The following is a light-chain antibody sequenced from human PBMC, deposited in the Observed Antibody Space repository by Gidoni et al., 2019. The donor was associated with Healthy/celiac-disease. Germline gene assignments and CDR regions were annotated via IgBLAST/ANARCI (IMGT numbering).Light chain of an antibody. Sequence: DVVMTQSPLSLPVTLGQPASISCRSSQSLVYSDGNTYLNWFQQRPGQSPRRLISKVSNRDSGVPDRFSGSGSGTDFTLKISRVEAEDVGVYYCMQGTHWAGTFGQGTKVEIK. J-gene: IGKJ1*01. V-gene: IGKV2-30*01. CDR3: MQGTHWAGT. CDR1: QSLVYSDGNTY. CDR2: KVS.